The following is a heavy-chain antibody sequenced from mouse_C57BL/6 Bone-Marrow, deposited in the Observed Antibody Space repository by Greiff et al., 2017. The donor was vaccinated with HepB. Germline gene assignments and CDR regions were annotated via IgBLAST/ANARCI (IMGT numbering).Heavy chain of an antibody. CDR3: ARCAVTTEFAY. D-gene: IGHD2-2*01. J-gene: IGHJ3*01. V-gene: IGHV1-76*01. Sequence: VQLQQSGAELVRPGASVKLSCKASGYTFTDYYINWVKQRPGQGLEWIARIYPGSGNTYYNEKFKGKATLTAEKSSSTAYMQLSSLTSEDSAVYFCARCAVTTEFAYWGQGTLVTVSA. CDR2: IYPGSGNT. CDR1: GYTFTDYY.